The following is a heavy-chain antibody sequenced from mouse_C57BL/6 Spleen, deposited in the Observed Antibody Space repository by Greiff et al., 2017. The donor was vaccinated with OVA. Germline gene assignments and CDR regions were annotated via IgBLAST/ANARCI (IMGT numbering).Heavy chain of an antibody. CDR3: ARAGGIYYDYDRGYYYAMDY. D-gene: IGHD2-4*01. CDR1: GYTFTSYW. Sequence: QVQLQQPGTELVKPGASVKLSCKASGYTFTSYWMHWVKQRPGQGLEWIGNINPSNGGTNYNEKFKSKATLTVDKSSSTAYMQLSSLTSEDSAVYYCARAGGIYYDYDRGYYYAMDYWGQGTSVTVSS. CDR2: INPSNGGT. V-gene: IGHV1-53*01. J-gene: IGHJ4*01.